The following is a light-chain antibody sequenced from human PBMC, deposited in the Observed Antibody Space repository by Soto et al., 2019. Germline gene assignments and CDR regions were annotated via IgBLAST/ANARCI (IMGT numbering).Light chain of an antibody. Sequence: QSALTQPPSASGSPGQSFTISCTGTSSDVGDYNYVSWYQQHPGKAPKLMIYEVNKRPSGVPDRFSGSKSGNTASLTVSGLQTEDEADYYCSSYAGKGVFGGGTKLTVL. CDR3: SSYAGKGV. CDR2: EVN. CDR1: SSDVGDYNY. J-gene: IGLJ2*01. V-gene: IGLV2-8*01.